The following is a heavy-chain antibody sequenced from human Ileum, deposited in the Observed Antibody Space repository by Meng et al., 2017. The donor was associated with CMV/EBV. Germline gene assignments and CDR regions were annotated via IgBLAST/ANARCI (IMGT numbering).Heavy chain of an antibody. Sequence: GESLKISCAASGFTFNTYAMSWVRQAAGKGLEWVSGMSIGGAGTYYADSVKGRFTISRDDSRNTLYLQMNSLRADDTALYYCAKGRNGYSFVFHDWWGQGTLVTVSS. J-gene: IGHJ4*02. D-gene: IGHD5-18*01. CDR2: MSIGGAGT. CDR3: AKGRNGYSFVFHDW. CDR1: GFTFNTYA. V-gene: IGHV3-23*01.